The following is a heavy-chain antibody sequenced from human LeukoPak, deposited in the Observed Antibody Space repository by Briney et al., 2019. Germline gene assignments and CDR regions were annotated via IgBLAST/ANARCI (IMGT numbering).Heavy chain of an antibody. CDR1: GGSLSSSSYY. CDR3: ARQGSNWNCLDY. CDR2: IYYSGST. D-gene: IGHD1-20*01. Sequence: PSETLSLTCTVSGGSLSSSSYYWGWIRQPPGKGLEWIGSIYYSGSTYYNPSLKSRVTISVDTSKNRFSLKLSSVTAADTAVYYCARQGSNWNCLDYWGQGTLVTVSS. V-gene: IGHV4-39*01. J-gene: IGHJ4*02.